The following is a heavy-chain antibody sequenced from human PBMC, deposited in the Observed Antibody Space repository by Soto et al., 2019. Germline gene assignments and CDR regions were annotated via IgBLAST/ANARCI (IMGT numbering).Heavy chain of an antibody. D-gene: IGHD3-3*01. CDR2: IYYSGST. CDR1: GGSISSYY. Sequence: SETLSLTCTVSGGSISSYYWSWIRQPPGKGLEWIGYIYYSGSTNYNPSLKSRVTISVDTSKNQFSLKLSSVTAADTAVYYCASLNYDFWSGYAPDDAFDIWGKGTMVTVSS. CDR3: ASLNYDFWSGYAPDDAFDI. V-gene: IGHV4-59*01. J-gene: IGHJ3*02.